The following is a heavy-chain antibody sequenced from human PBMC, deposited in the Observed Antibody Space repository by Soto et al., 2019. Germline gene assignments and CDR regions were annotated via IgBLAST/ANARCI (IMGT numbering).Heavy chain of an antibody. J-gene: IGHJ3*02. D-gene: IGHD1-26*01. CDR1: GDSISSGGYY. V-gene: IGHV4-31*03. CDR3: ARDLYSGIYSAFDI. Sequence: PSETLSLTCTVSGDSISSGGYYWSWIRQHPGKGLGWIGYIYYSGSSYYNPSLKSRLTMSVDTSKNQFSLKLISVTAADTAVYYCARDLYSGIYSAFDIWGQGIMVTVS. CDR2: IYYSGSS.